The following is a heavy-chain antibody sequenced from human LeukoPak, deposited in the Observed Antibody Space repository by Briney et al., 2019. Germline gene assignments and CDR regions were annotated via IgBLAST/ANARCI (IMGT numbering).Heavy chain of an antibody. CDR3: ARVRGIAVAGTASIYFDY. CDR2: IKEDGSEK. D-gene: IGHD6-19*01. CDR1: GFTFSSYW. Sequence: GGSLRLSCAASGFTFSSYWMSWVRQAPGKGLEWVANIKEDGSEKYYVDSVKGRFTISRDNAKNSLYLQMNSLRAEDTAVYYCARVRGIAVAGTASIYFDYWGQGPLFPVSS. V-gene: IGHV3-7*01. J-gene: IGHJ4*02.